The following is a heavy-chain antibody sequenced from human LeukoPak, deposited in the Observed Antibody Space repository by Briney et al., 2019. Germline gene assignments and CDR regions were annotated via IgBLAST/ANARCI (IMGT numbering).Heavy chain of an antibody. D-gene: IGHD3-3*01. V-gene: IGHV4-34*01. J-gene: IGHJ5*02. CDR3: ARAYDFWSGSPFWFDP. Sequence: PSETLSLTCAVYGGSFSGYYWSWIRQPPGKGLEWIGEINHSGSTNYNPSLKSRVTISVDTSKNQFSLKLSSVTAADTAVYYCARAYDFWSGSPFWFDPWGQGTLVTVSS. CDR2: INHSGST. CDR1: GGSFSGYY.